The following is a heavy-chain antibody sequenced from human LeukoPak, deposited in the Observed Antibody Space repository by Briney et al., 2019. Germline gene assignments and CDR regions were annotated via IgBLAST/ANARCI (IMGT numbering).Heavy chain of an antibody. V-gene: IGHV3-30*18. Sequence: GGSLRLSCAASGFTFSSYGMHWVRQAPSKGLEWVAVISYDGSNKYYADSVKGRFTISRDNSKNTLYLQMNSLRAEDTAVYYCAKDIGIAAASGFDYWGQGTLVTVSS. D-gene: IGHD6-13*01. CDR3: AKDIGIAAASGFDY. J-gene: IGHJ4*02. CDR2: ISYDGSNK. CDR1: GFTFSSYG.